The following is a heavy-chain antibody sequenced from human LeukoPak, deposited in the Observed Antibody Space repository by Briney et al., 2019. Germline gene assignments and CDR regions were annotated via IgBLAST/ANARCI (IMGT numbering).Heavy chain of an antibody. V-gene: IGHV4-34*01. Sequence: RSSETLSLTCAVYGGSFSGYYWSWIRQPPGKGLEWIGYIYHSGSTYYNPSLKSRVTISVDRSKNQFSLWLSSVTAADTAVYYCARHDYGDRIFDYWGQGTLVTVSS. CDR3: ARHDYGDRIFDY. CDR2: IYHSGST. J-gene: IGHJ4*02. D-gene: IGHD4-17*01. CDR1: GGSFSGYY.